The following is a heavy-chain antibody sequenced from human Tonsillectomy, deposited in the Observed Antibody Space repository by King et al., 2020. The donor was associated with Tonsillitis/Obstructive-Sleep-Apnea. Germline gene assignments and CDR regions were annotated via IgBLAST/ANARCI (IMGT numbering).Heavy chain of an antibody. D-gene: IGHD4-11*01. V-gene: IGHV3-48*03. CDR2: ISSSGSII. CDR3: ARDGGYSNVDY. Sequence: VQLVESGGGLGQPGGSLRLSCAASGFTFSSYEMNWVRQAPGKGLEWVSYISSSGSIIYYADSVKGRFTISRDNAKNSLYLQMHSLRAEETAVYYCARDGGYSNVDYWGQGTLVTVSS. J-gene: IGHJ4*02. CDR1: GFTFSSYE.